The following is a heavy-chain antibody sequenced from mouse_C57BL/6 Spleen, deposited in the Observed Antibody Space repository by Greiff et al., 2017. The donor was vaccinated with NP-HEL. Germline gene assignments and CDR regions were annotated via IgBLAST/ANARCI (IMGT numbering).Heavy chain of an antibody. D-gene: IGHD2-4*01. CDR2: INPNNGGT. CDR1: GYTFTDYY. V-gene: IGHV1-26*01. J-gene: IGHJ4*01. CDR3: ARGDDYQGSAMDY. Sequence: VQLKQSGPELVKPGASVKISCKASGYTFTDYYMNWVKQSHGKSLEWIGDINPNNGGTSYNQKFKGKATLTVDKSSSTAYMELRSLTSEDSAVYYCARGDDYQGSAMDYWGQGTSVTVSS.